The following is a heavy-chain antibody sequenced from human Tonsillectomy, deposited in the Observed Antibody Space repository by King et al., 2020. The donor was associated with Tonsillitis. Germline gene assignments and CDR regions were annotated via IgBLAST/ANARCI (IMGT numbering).Heavy chain of an antibody. CDR3: ARGPWYDFWSGLAFDY. CDR2: IYYSGST. CDR1: GGSISSGDYY. Sequence: VQLQESGPGLVKPSQTLSLTCSVSGGSISSGDYYWSWIRQPPGKGLEYIGYIYYSGSTNYNPSLKSRITISVDTSKNQFSLKLSSVTAADTAVYYCARGPWYDFWSGLAFDYWGQGTLVTVSS. D-gene: IGHD3-3*01. J-gene: IGHJ4*02. V-gene: IGHV4-30-4*01.